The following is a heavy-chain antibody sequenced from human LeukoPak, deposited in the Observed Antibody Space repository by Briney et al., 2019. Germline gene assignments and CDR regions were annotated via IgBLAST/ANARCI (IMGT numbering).Heavy chain of an antibody. CDR3: ARANSLDY. Sequence: ASVKVSCKASGYTFSTFPINWVRQAPGQGLEWMGWINTITGNPTYAQGFTGRFVFSLDTSVSTAYLQISSLKAEDTAVYYCARANSLDYWGQGTLVTVSS. CDR2: INTITGNP. CDR1: GYTFSTFP. V-gene: IGHV7-4-1*02. J-gene: IGHJ4*02.